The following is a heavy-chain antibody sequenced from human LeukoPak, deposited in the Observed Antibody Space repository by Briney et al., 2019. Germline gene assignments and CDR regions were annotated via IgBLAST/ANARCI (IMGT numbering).Heavy chain of an antibody. V-gene: IGHV5-51*01. J-gene: IGHJ4*02. CDR3: VRNRDGSSDH. CDR2: IFPGDFDT. CDR1: GYSFTSYW. D-gene: IGHD5-24*01. Sequence: GESLKISCKGSGYSFTSYWIGWVRQMPGKGLEWMGIIFPGDFDTRYSPSFQGQVTISVDKSISIAYLQWSSLKASDTAMYYCVRNRDGSSDHWGQGTLVTVSS.